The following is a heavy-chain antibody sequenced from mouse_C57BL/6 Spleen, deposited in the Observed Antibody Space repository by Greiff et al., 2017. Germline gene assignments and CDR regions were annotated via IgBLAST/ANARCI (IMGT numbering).Heavy chain of an antibody. CDR3: ARGGIYYDYEGAMDY. D-gene: IGHD2-4*01. CDR1: GYAFSSSW. V-gene: IGHV1-82*01. Sequence: LQESGPELVKPGASVKISCKASGYAFSSSWMNWVKQRPGKGLEWIGRIYPGDGDTNYNGKFKGKATLTADKSSSTAYMQLSSLTSEDSAVYFCARGGIYYDYEGAMDYWGQGTSVTGSS. CDR2: IYPGDGDT. J-gene: IGHJ4*01.